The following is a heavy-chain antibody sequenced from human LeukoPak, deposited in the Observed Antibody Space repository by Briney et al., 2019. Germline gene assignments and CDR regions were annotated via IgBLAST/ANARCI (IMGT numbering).Heavy chain of an antibody. CDR3: AKSSYSSGWYRFGY. J-gene: IGHJ4*02. D-gene: IGHD6-19*01. Sequence: GGSLRLSCAASGFTFSSYGMHWVRQAPGKGLEWVAVISYDGSNKYYADSVKGRFTISRDNSKNTLYLQMNSLRAEDTAVYYCAKSSYSSGWYRFGYWGQGTLVTVPS. CDR1: GFTFSSYG. V-gene: IGHV3-30*18. CDR2: ISYDGSNK.